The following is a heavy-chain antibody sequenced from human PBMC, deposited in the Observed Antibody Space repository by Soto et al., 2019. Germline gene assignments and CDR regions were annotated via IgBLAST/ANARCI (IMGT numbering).Heavy chain of an antibody. CDR1: GFTFSSYA. D-gene: IGHD3-3*01. J-gene: IGHJ6*02. CDR3: ARDYDFWSGYYIGYYYYGMDV. V-gene: IGHV3-30-3*01. Sequence: AGGSLRLSCAASGFTFSSYAMHWVRQAPGKGLEWVAVISYDGSNKYYADSVKGRFTISRDNSKNTLYLQMNSLRAEDTAVYYCARDYDFWSGYYIGYYYYGMDVWGQGTTVTVSS. CDR2: ISYDGSNK.